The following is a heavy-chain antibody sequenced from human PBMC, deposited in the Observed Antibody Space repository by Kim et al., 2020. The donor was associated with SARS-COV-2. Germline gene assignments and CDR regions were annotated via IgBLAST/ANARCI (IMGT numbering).Heavy chain of an antibody. D-gene: IGHD6-6*01. J-gene: IGHJ2*01. Sequence: SPSFQGQVTISADKSISTAYLQWSSLKASDTAMYYCARPAAARRHWYFDLWGRGTLVTVSS. CDR3: ARPAAARRHWYFDL. V-gene: IGHV5-51*01.